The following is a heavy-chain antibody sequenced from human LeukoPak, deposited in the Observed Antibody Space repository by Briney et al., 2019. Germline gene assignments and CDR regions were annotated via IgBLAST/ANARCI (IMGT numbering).Heavy chain of an antibody. CDR1: GFTFSSYA. Sequence: GGSLRLSCAASGFTFSSYAMSWVRQAPGKGLEWVSAISGSGGSTYYADSVKGRFTISRDNSKNTLYLQMDSLRAEDTAVYFCASLSTGDAFDYWGQGTLVTVSS. CDR3: ASLSTGDAFDY. D-gene: IGHD1-1*01. CDR2: ISGSGGST. J-gene: IGHJ4*02. V-gene: IGHV3-23*01.